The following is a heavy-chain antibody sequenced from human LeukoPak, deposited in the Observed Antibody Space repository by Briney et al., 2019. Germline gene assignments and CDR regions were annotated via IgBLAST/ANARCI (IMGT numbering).Heavy chain of an antibody. J-gene: IGHJ4*02. CDR1: GGSFSGYY. CDR2: INHSGST. D-gene: IGHD5-18*01. Sequence: PSETLSLTCAVYGGSFSGYYWSWIRQPPGKGLEWIGEINHSGSTNYNPSLKSRVTISVDTSRNQFSLKLSSVTAADTAVNYCARGRVDTATSARIDYWGQGTLVTVSS. CDR3: ARGRVDTATSARIDY. V-gene: IGHV4-34*01.